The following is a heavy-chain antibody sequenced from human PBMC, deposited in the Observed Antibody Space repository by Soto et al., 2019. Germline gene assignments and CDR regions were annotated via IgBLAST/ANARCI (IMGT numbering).Heavy chain of an antibody. V-gene: IGHV4-59*01. Sequence: QVQLQESGPGLVKPSETLSHTCTVSGGSISSYYWSWIRQPPGKGLEWIGYIYYSGSTNYNPSLKSRVTISVDTSKNQFSLKLSSVTAADTAVYYCARWYGGSLDYWGQGTLVTVSS. CDR2: IYYSGST. J-gene: IGHJ4*02. CDR3: ARWYGGSLDY. D-gene: IGHD4-17*01. CDR1: GGSISSYY.